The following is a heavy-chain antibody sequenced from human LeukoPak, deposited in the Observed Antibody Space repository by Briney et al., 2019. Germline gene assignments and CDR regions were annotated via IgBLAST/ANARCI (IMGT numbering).Heavy chain of an antibody. CDR2: INPNSGGT. V-gene: IGHV1-2*02. D-gene: IGHD5-18*01. J-gene: IGHJ5*02. CDR1: GYTFTGYY. Sequence: ASVKVSCKASGYTFTGYYMHWVRQAPGQGLEWMGWINPNSGGTNYAQKFQGRVTMTRDTSISTAYMELSRLRSDDTAVYYCAREASGYSYSLGYWFDPWGQGTLVTVSS. CDR3: AREASGYSYSLGYWFDP.